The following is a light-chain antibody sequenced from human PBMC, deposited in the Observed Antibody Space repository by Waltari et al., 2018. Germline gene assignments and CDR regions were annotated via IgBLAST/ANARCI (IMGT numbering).Light chain of an antibody. CDR1: QTVRTTY. Sequence: EIVLTQSPGTLSLSPGERATLSCRASQTVRTTYLAWYQQKPGQAPTLLIYGASSRATCIPDMFSGSGSGTDFSLTISSLEPEDFAVYYFQQYDISPLTFGGGTKVEIK. J-gene: IGKJ4*01. CDR3: QQYDISPLT. CDR2: GAS. V-gene: IGKV3-20*01.